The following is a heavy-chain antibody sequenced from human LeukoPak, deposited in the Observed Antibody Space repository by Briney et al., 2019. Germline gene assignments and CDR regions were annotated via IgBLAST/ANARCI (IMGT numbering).Heavy chain of an antibody. CDR1: GGTFSSYA. J-gene: IGHJ4*02. V-gene: IGHV1-69*13. CDR2: IIPIFGTA. D-gene: IGHD6-13*01. Sequence: GASVKVSCKASGGTFSSYAISWVRQAPGQGLEWMGGIIPIFGTANYAQKFQGRVTITADESTSTAYMELSSLRSEDTAVYYCTRGYSSSWTPFDYWGQGTLVTVSS. CDR3: TRGYSSSWTPFDY.